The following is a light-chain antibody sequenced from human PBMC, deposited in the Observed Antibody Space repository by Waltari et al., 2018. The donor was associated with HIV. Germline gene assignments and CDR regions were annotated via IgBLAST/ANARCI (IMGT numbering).Light chain of an antibody. V-gene: IGLV2-14*03. CDR3: SSYTSSSTYV. CDR1: SSDVGGYKY. J-gene: IGLJ1*01. Sequence: QSALTQPASVSGSPGQSITISCTGTSSDVGGYKYVPWYQQHPGKAPKLMIYDVSNRPSGVSKRFSGSKSGNTASLTISGLQAEDEADYYCSSYTSSSTYVFGTGTKVTVL. CDR2: DVS.